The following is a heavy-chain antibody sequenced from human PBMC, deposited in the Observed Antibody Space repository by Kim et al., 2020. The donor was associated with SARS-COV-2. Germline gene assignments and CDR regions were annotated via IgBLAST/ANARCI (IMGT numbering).Heavy chain of an antibody. J-gene: IGHJ6*02. CDR1: GFTFSSYS. Sequence: GGSLRLSCAASGFTFSSYSMNWVRQAPGKGLEWVSSISSSSSYIYYADSVKGRFTISRDNAKNSLYLQMNSLRAEDTAVYYCARVGPSSTSAYGMDVWGQGTTVTVSS. CDR2: ISSSSSYI. V-gene: IGHV3-21*01. CDR3: ARVGPSSTSAYGMDV. D-gene: IGHD2-2*01.